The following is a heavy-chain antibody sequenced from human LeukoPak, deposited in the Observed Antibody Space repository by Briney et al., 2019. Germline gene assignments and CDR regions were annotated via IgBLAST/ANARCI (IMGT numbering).Heavy chain of an antibody. CDR3: ARHGSSEFDY. J-gene: IGHJ4*02. V-gene: IGHV4-39*01. Sequence: SETLSLTCTVSGGSISSKSHYWGWIRQLPGKGLEWIGSMYYSGSTYYNPSLQSRVTMSVDTSKNQFSLRLTSVTAADTAVYYCARHGSSEFDYWGQGTLVTVSS. D-gene: IGHD3-3*01. CDR2: MYYSGST. CDR1: GGSISSKSHY.